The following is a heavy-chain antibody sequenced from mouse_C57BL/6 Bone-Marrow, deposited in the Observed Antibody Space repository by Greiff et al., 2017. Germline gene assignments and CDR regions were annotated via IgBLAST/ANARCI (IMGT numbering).Heavy chain of an antibody. V-gene: IGHV1-55*01. D-gene: IGHD1-1*01. CDR3: ARTSGSSPYYYAMDY. CDR1: GYTFTSYW. Sequence: QVQLQQPGAELVKPGASVKMSCKASGYTFTSYWLTWVKQRPGQGLEWIGDIYPGSGSTNYNEKFKSKATLTVDTSSSTAYMQLSSLTSEDSAVYYCARTSGSSPYYYAMDYWGQGTSVTVSS. J-gene: IGHJ4*01. CDR2: IYPGSGST.